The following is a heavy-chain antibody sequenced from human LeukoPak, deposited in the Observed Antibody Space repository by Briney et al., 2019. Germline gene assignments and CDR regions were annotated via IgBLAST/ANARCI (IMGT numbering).Heavy chain of an antibody. Sequence: PSETPSLTCAVYGGSCDDYYCSWIRQPPGKGLEWIGEIHPHGIFYYNSSLTSRVTISIDTSKSQFSLRQTSVTAADTAFYYCARGRDRSKAGDHWGQGSLVTVSS. CDR2: IHPHGIF. V-gene: IGHV4-34*01. D-gene: IGHD5-24*01. CDR1: GGSCDDYY. CDR3: ARGRDRSKAGDH. J-gene: IGHJ4*02.